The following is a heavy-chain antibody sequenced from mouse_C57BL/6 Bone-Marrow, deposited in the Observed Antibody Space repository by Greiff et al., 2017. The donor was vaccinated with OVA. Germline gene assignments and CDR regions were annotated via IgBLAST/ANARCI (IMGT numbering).Heavy chain of an antibody. CDR3: ARWGYDGYYDFDY. V-gene: IGHV1-55*01. CDR1: GYTFTSYW. Sequence: QVQLQQPGAELVMPGASVKLSCKASGYTFTSYWITWVKQRPGQGLEWIGDIYPGSGSTNYNEKFKSKATLTVDTSSSTAYMQLSSLTSEDSAVYYCARWGYDGYYDFDYWGQGTTLTVSS. D-gene: IGHD2-3*01. J-gene: IGHJ2*01. CDR2: IYPGSGST.